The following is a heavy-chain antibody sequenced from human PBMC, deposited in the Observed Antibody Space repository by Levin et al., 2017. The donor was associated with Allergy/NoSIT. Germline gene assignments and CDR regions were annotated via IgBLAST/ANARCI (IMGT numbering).Heavy chain of an antibody. CDR3: ARGQHYQRAGGSADY. CDR1: GFTFSSYA. J-gene: IGHJ4*02. V-gene: IGHV3-30-3*01. CDR2: ISYDGSNK. Sequence: GGSLRLSCAASGFTFSSYAMHWVRQAPGKGLEWVAVISYDGSNKYYADSVKGRFTISRDNSKNTLYLQMNSLRAEDTAVYYCARGQHYQRAGGSADYWGQGTLVTVSS. D-gene: IGHD3-10*01.